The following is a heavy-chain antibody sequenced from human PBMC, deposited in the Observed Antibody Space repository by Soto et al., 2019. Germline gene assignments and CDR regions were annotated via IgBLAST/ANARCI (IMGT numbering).Heavy chain of an antibody. CDR1: GVSLSTGGMC. D-gene: IGHD3-10*01. Sequence: PTLVNPTQTLTLTCTFSGVSLSTGGMCVNWIRQPPGKALEWLARIDWEDDKYYTTSLKTRLTISKDTSKNQVVLRMTNMDPVDTATYYCARAYYYGSGRGLDIWGQGTMVTVSS. V-gene: IGHV2-70*11. CDR2: IDWEDDK. J-gene: IGHJ3*02. CDR3: ARAYYYGSGRGLDI.